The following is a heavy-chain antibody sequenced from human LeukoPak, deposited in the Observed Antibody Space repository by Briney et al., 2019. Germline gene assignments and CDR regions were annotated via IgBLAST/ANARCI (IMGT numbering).Heavy chain of an antibody. D-gene: IGHD2-2*01. CDR3: ANGPASPDGDIVVVPAASLMDV. J-gene: IGHJ6*02. CDR2: IYTSGST. CDR1: GGSISSYY. Sequence: SETLSLTCTVSGGSISSYYWSWIRQPAGKGLEWIGRIYTSGSTNYNPSLKSRVTMSVDTSKNQFSLKLSSVTAADTAVYYCANGPASPDGDIVVVPAASLMDVWGQGTTVTVSS. V-gene: IGHV4-4*07.